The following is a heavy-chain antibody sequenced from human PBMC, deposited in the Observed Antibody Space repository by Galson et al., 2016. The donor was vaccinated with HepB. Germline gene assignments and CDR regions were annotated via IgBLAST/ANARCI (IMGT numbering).Heavy chain of an antibody. V-gene: IGHV4-39*02. CDR2: ISYSGKT. Sequence: ETLSLTCTVSGGSITSTNYYFGWIRQPPGKGLEWIASISYSGKTYYNSSLQIRVTISLDTSKNHFSLRLTSVTAADTAIYYCANTPPGSLDFWGQGTLVTVSS. CDR3: ANTPPGSLDF. CDR1: GGSITSTNYY. J-gene: IGHJ4*02. D-gene: IGHD3-16*01.